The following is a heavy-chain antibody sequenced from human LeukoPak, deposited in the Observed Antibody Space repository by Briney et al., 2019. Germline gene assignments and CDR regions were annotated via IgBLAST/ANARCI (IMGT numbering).Heavy chain of an antibody. D-gene: IGHD2-2*01. J-gene: IGHJ3*02. V-gene: IGHV3-21*01. Sequence: GGSLRLSCAASGFTFSSYSMNWVRQAPGKGLEWVSSISSSNSFIFYADSVKGRFTISRDNAKNSLYLQMNSLRAEGTALYYCARSIVVPAAISGAFDIWGQGTIVTVSS. CDR3: ARSIVVPAAISGAFDI. CDR1: GFTFSSYS. CDR2: ISSSNSFI.